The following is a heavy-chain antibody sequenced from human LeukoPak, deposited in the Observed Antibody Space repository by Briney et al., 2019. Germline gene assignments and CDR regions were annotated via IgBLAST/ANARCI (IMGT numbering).Heavy chain of an antibody. CDR2: INPNSGGT. CDR3: ARGPPWDPHFDY. Sequence: ASVKVSCKASGYTFSDYYIHWVRQAPGQGLEWMGWINPNSGGTNYAQNFQGRVTMTRDTSIITAYMELSSLRSDDTAVYYCARGPPWDPHFDYWGQGTLVTVSS. J-gene: IGHJ4*02. V-gene: IGHV1-2*02. D-gene: IGHD1-26*01. CDR1: GYTFSDYY.